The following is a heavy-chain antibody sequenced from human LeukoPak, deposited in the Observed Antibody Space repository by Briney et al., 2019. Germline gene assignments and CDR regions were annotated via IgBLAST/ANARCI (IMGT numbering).Heavy chain of an antibody. CDR2: IYYSETT. V-gene: IGHV4-39*01. J-gene: IGHJ4*02. Sequence: SETLSLTCTVSGGSISSSSYYWGWIRQPPGKGLEWIANIYYSETTFYNPSLKSRVTISVDTSKNQFSLKLSSLTAADTAVYYCARLASGGNSVDDYWGQGTLVTVSS. CDR1: GGSISSSSYY. D-gene: IGHD4-23*01. CDR3: ARLASGGNSVDDY.